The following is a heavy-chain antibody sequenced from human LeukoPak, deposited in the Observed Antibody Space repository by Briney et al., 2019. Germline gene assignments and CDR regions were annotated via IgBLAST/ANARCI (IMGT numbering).Heavy chain of an antibody. V-gene: IGHV3-33*06. CDR3: AKAQGRYSSSWYHFDY. Sequence: GGSLRLSCAASGFTFSSYGMHWVRQAPGKGLEWVAVIWYDGSNKYYADSVKGRFTISRDNSKNTLYLQMNSLRAEDTAVYYCAKAQGRYSSSWYHFDYWGQGTLVTVSS. D-gene: IGHD6-13*01. CDR1: GFTFSSYG. CDR2: IWYDGSNK. J-gene: IGHJ4*02.